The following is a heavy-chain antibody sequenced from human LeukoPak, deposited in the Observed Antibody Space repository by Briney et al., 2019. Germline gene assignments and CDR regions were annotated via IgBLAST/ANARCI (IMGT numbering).Heavy chain of an antibody. CDR2: IYYSGST. D-gene: IGHD3-16*01. Sequence: PSETLSLTCTVSGASVTGHYWSWIRQSPGKGLEWIGYIYYSGSTNYNPSLKSRVTISVDTSKNQFSLKLSSVTAADTAVYYCARSYDYVWGSYGYWGQGTLVTVSS. CDR1: GASVTGHY. J-gene: IGHJ4*02. CDR3: ARSYDYVWGSYGY. V-gene: IGHV4-59*02.